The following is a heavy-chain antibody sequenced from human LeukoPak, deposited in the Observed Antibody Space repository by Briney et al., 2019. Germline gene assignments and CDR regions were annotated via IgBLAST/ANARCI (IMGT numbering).Heavy chain of an antibody. CDR1: GFAFGTYW. CDR2: ISSSGSPI. V-gene: IGHV3-48*01. Sequence: GGSLRLSCAGSGFAFGTYWMSWVRRAPGRGLEGVSYISSSGSPIYYADSVKGRFTISRDKAKNSLYLQMNSLRAEDTALYYCARERQSAAPDYYFDSWGQGTLVTVSS. D-gene: IGHD6-13*01. J-gene: IGHJ4*02. CDR3: ARERQSAAPDYYFDS.